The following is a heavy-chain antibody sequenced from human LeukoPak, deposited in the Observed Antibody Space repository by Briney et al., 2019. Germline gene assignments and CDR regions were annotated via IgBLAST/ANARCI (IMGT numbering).Heavy chain of an antibody. Sequence: GESLKISCKGSGYSFTTYWIGWVRQMPGKGLEWMGIIYPDDSDTRYSPSFQGQVTISADKSISTAYLQWSSLKASDTAMYYCARHRKDIGFDSWGQGTLVTVSS. CDR2: IYPDDSDT. CDR1: GYSFTTYW. J-gene: IGHJ4*02. D-gene: IGHD2-15*01. CDR3: ARHRKDIGFDS. V-gene: IGHV5-51*01.